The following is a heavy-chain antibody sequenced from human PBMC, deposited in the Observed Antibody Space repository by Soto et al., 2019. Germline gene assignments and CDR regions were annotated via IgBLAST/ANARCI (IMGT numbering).Heavy chain of an antibody. CDR3: VAEGAYRNYGSGN. Sequence: QLTESGGDLVQPGGSLRLSCSVSGVTFSSFWMHCVRQAPGEGPMWVSRINGDGSRISYADSVKGRFIISRDNAKNTLHLQMNSLRVEDTAVYHCVAEGAYRNYGSGNWGRGTQVTVSS. J-gene: IGHJ4*02. CDR2: INGDGSRI. D-gene: IGHD3-10*01. CDR1: GVTFSSFW. V-gene: IGHV3-74*01.